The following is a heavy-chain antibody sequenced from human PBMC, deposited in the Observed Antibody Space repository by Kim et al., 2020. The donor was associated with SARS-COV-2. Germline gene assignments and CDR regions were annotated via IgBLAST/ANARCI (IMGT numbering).Heavy chain of an antibody. CDR2: IVVGSGNT. V-gene: IGHV1-58*01. CDR1: GFTFTSSA. CDR3: AAGLGEYCSGGSCYPEY. Sequence: SVKVSCKASGFTFTSSAVQWVRQARGQRLEWIGWIVVGSGNTNYAQKFQERVTITRDMSTSTAYMELASLRSEDTAVYYCAAGLGEYCSGGSCYPEYWGQGTLVTVSS. J-gene: IGHJ4*02. D-gene: IGHD2-15*01.